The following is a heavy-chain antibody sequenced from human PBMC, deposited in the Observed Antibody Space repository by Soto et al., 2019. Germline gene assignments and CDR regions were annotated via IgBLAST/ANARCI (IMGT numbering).Heavy chain of an antibody. Sequence: GSLRLSCAGSGFSFSTSSMNWVRQAPGKELEWVSAISGTSDYRYYADSVKGRFTISRDNAKNSLFLQMNSLRVEDTAVYHCARDFFYYCWGSYYPFDFWSQGSLVIVSS. J-gene: IGHJ4*02. CDR1: GFSFSTSS. CDR3: ARDFFYYCWGSYYPFDF. D-gene: IGHD3-10*01. V-gene: IGHV3-21*01. CDR2: ISGTSDYR.